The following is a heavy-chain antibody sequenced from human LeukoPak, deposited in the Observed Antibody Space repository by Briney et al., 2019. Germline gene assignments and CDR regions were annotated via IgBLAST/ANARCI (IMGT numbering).Heavy chain of an antibody. CDR3: ARQEGSSWYFHYMDV. Sequence: PSETLSLTCTVSGASMSNYYWSWIRQPPGKGLEWIGHFYYSESTNYNPSLRSRVTISVESSKNQFSLKLSSVTAADTAVYYCARQEGSSWYFHYMDVWGRGTTVTVSS. V-gene: IGHV4-59*08. CDR1: GASMSNYY. CDR2: FYYSEST. J-gene: IGHJ6*03. D-gene: IGHD6-13*01.